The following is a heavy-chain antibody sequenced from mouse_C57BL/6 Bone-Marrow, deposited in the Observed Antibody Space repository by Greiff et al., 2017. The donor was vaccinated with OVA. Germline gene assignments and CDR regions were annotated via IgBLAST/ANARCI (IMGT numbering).Heavy chain of an antibody. CDR2: IYPGDGDT. Sequence: QVQLQQSGPELVKPGASVKISCKASGYAFSSSWMNWVKQRPGKGLEWIGRIYPGDGDTNYNGKFKGKATLTADKSSSTAYMQLSSLTSEDSAVYFCADRDWYCDVWGTGTTVTVSS. V-gene: IGHV1-82*01. CDR1: GYAFSSSW. J-gene: IGHJ1*03. CDR3: ADRDWYCDV.